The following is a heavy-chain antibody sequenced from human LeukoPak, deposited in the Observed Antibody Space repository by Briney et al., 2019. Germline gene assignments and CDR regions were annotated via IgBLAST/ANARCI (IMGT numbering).Heavy chain of an antibody. J-gene: IGHJ4*02. CDR1: GGSFSSSDYY. CDR3: ARVPGATIVSYYFDY. D-gene: IGHD1-26*01. CDR2: IYYSGST. Sequence: PSETLSLTCTVSGGSFSSSDYYWGWIRQPPGKGLEWIGSIYYSGSTYYNPSLKSRVTISVDTSKNQFSLKLSSVTAADTAVYYCARVPGATIVSYYFDYWGQGTLVTVSS. V-gene: IGHV4-39*07.